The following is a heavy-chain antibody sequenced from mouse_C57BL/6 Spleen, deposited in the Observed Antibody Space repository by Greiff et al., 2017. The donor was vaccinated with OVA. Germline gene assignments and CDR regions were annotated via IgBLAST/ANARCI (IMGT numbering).Heavy chain of an antibody. CDR2: INPNNGGT. J-gene: IGHJ2*01. CDR3: ALYGNYEGGED. CDR1: GYTFTDYY. V-gene: IGHV1-26*01. Sequence: EVQLQQSGPELVKPGASVKISCKASGYTFTDYYMNWVKQSHGKSLEWIGDINPNNGGTSYNQKFKGKATLTVDKSSSTAYMELRSLTSEDSAVYYCALYGNYEGGEDWGQGTTLTVSS. D-gene: IGHD2-10*02.